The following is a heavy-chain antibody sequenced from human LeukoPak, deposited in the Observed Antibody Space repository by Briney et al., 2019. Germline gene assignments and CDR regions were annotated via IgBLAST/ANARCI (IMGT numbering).Heavy chain of an antibody. CDR1: GYSISSGYY. D-gene: IGHD3-10*01. CDR3: ARVGDSGYYGSGSYIVY. V-gene: IGHV4-38-2*02. J-gene: IGHJ4*02. CDR2: IYHSGST. Sequence: PSETLSLTCTVSGYSISSGYYWGWIRQPPGKGLEWIGSIYHSGSTYYNPSLKSRVSISVDTSKNQFSLKLSSVTAADTAVYYCARVGDSGYYGSGSYIVYWGQGTLVTVSS.